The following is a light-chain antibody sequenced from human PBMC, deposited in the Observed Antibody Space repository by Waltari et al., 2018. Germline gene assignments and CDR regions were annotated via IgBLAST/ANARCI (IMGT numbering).Light chain of an antibody. J-gene: IGKJ4*01. Sequence: DIQMTQSRYPLSASVGDRVTIYCRASQGISNSLAWYQQKPGKAPKLLVYAASRLEGGVPSRFSGRGSGTDYTLTINSLQPEDFATYYCQQYYSTLLTFGGGTKVEIK. V-gene: IGKV1-NL1*01. CDR1: QGISNS. CDR2: AAS. CDR3: QQYYSTLLT.